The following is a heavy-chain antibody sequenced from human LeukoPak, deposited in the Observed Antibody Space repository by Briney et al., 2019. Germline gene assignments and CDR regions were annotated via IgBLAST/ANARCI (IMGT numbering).Heavy chain of an antibody. V-gene: IGHV3-11*04. CDR3: ATSIAARNWFDP. CDR1: GFTFSDYY. Sequence: PGGSLRLSCAASGFTFSDYYMSWIRQAPGKGLEWVSYISSSGSTIYYADSVKGRFTISRDNAKNSLHLQMNSLRAEDTAVYYCATSIAARNWFDPWGQGTLVTVSS. CDR2: ISSSGSTI. J-gene: IGHJ5*02. D-gene: IGHD6-6*01.